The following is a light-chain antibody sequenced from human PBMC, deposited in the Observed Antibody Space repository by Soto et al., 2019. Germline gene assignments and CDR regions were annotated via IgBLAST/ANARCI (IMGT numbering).Light chain of an antibody. Sequence: DIQMTQSPSSLSSSLGDRVTITCRASQGISNYLAWYQQKPGKVPKVLIYVASTLRSGVPSRFSGSGSGTDFTLTISSLKNEDVATYYCQKYDTATYTFGQGTKVDIK. V-gene: IGKV1-27*01. J-gene: IGKJ2*01. CDR2: VAS. CDR3: QKYDTATYT. CDR1: QGISNY.